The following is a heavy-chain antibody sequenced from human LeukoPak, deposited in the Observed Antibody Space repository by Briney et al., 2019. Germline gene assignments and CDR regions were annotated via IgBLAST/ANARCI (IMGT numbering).Heavy chain of an antibody. V-gene: IGHV3-23*01. CDR1: GFTFSTYA. CDR2: ISGSAGST. CDR3: AKDFSSGYYITTFDY. Sequence: GGSLRLSCAASGFTFSTYAMSWVRQAPGKGLEWVSTISGSAGSTYYADSVKGRFTISRDNSKNTLYLQMNSLRAKDTAVYSCAKDFSSGYYITTFDYWGQGTLVTVSS. J-gene: IGHJ4*02. D-gene: IGHD3-22*01.